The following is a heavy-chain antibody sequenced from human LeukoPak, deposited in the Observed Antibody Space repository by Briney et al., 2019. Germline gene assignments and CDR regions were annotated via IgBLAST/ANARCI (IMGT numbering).Heavy chain of an antibody. CDR2: ISGSGGST. V-gene: IGHV3-23*01. D-gene: IGHD2-2*01. Sequence: GGSLRLSCAASGFTFDDYAMYWVRQAPGKGLEWVSAISGSGGSTYYADSVKGRFTISRDNSKNTLYLQMNSLRAEDTAVYYCAKADSTSCYRNFDYWGQGTLVTVSS. J-gene: IGHJ4*02. CDR3: AKADSTSCYRNFDY. CDR1: GFTFDDYA.